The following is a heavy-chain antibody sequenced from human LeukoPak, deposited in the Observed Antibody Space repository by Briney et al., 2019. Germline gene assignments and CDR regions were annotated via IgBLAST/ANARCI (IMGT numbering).Heavy chain of an antibody. CDR2: INHSGST. CDR3: ARGRNSSSLVRGYFDY. CDR1: GVSFSGYY. D-gene: IGHD6-13*01. J-gene: IGHJ4*02. Sequence: PSETLSLTCAVYGVSFSGYYWSWIRQPPWKGLEWIGEINHSGSTNYNPSLKSRVTISVDTSKNQFSLKLSSVTAADTAVYYCARGRNSSSLVRGYFDYWGQGTLVTVSS. V-gene: IGHV4-34*01.